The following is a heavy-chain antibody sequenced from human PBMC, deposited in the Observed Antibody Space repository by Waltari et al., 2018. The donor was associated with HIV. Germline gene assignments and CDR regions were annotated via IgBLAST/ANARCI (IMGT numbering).Heavy chain of an antibody. V-gene: IGHV4-4*07. D-gene: IGHD2-15*01. CDR1: GGSISSYY. J-gene: IGHJ5*02. CDR3: ARDRADIVVVVAAMRRGGYNWFDP. Sequence: QVQLQESGPGLVKPSETLSLTCTVSGGSISSYYWSWIRRPAGKGLEWIGRIYTSGSTNYNPSLKSRVTMSVDTSKNQFSLKLSSVTAADTAVYYCARDRADIVVVVAAMRRGGYNWFDPWGQGTLVTVSS. CDR2: IYTSGST.